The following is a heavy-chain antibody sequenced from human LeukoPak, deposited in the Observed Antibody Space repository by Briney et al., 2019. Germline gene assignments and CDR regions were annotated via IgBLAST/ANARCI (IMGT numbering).Heavy chain of an antibody. CDR1: GGSFSGYY. Sequence: SETLSLTCAVYGGSFSGYYWSWIRQPPGKGLEWIGEINHSGSTNYNPSLKSRVTISVDRSKNQFSLKLSSVTAADTAVYYCARGMVRGENWFDPWGQGTLVTVSS. CDR3: ARGMVRGENWFDP. D-gene: IGHD3-10*01. V-gene: IGHV4-34*01. J-gene: IGHJ5*02. CDR2: INHSGST.